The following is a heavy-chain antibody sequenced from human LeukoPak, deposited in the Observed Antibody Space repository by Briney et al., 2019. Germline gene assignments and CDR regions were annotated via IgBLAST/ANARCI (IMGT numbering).Heavy chain of an antibody. Sequence: SETLSLTCAVYGGSFSGYYWSWIRQPPGKGLEWIGEINHSGSTNYNPSLKSRVTISVDTSKNQFSLKLSSVTAADTAVYYCARPLQTITIFGVVTSPGFDYWGQGTLVTVSS. D-gene: IGHD3-3*01. J-gene: IGHJ4*02. CDR3: ARPLQTITIFGVVTSPGFDY. CDR2: INHSGST. CDR1: GGSFSGYY. V-gene: IGHV4-34*01.